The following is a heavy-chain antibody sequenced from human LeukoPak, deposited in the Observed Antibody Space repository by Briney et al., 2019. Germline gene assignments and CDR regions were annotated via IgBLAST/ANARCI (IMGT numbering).Heavy chain of an antibody. J-gene: IGHJ3*02. CDR2: ISSSGSTI. CDR3: ARDGGIMTPDAFDI. V-gene: IGHV3-48*03. Sequence: GGSLRLSCAASGFTFSSYEMNWVRQAPGKWLEWVSYISSSGSTIYYADSVKGRFTISRDNAKNSLYLQMNSLRAEDTAVYYCARDGGIMTPDAFDIWGQGTMVTVSS. D-gene: IGHD3-16*01. CDR1: GFTFSSYE.